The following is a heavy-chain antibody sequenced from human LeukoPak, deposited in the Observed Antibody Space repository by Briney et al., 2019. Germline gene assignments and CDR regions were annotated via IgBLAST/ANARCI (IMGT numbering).Heavy chain of an antibody. D-gene: IGHD6-6*01. CDR3: ARHPHFLGIAARRGFDY. CDR1: GGSFSGYY. V-gene: IGHV4-34*01. J-gene: IGHJ4*02. CDR2: INHSGST. Sequence: SETLSLTCAVCGGSFSGYYWSWIRQPPGKGLEWIGEINHSGSTNYNPSLKSRVTISVDTSKNQFSLKLSSVTAADTAVYYCARHPHFLGIAARRGFDYWGQGTLVTVSS.